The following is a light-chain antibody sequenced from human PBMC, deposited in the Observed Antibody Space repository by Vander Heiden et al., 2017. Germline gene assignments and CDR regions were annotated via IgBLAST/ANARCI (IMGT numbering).Light chain of an antibody. V-gene: IGKV2-28*01. Sequence: DIVMTQSPLSLPVTPGEPASISCRSSQSLLHSNGYNYLDWYLQKPGQSPQLLIYLGSNRASGVPDRFSGSGSGTDFTLKISRVEAEDVGVYYCRQVLQTPSTFGQGTRMXIK. J-gene: IGKJ5*01. CDR2: LGS. CDR3: RQVLQTPST. CDR1: QSLLHSNGYNY.